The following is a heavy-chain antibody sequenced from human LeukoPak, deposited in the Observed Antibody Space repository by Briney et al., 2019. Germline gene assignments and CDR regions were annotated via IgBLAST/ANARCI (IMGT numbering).Heavy chain of an antibody. Sequence: GRSLRLSCAASGFTFNGYGMNWVRQAPGKGLEWVSYISSISSTIYYSDSVKGRFTISRDNAKNSLYLQMNSLRAEDTAVYYCARDGASYSNYEGNFDYWGQGTLVTVSS. CDR3: ARDGASYSNYEGNFDY. CDR1: GFTFNGYG. CDR2: ISSISSTI. D-gene: IGHD4-11*01. V-gene: IGHV3-48*01. J-gene: IGHJ4*02.